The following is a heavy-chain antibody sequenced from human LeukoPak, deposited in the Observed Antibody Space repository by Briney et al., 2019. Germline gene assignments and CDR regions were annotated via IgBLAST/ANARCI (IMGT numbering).Heavy chain of an antibody. CDR2: IYPSGST. J-gene: IGHJ5*02. CDR3: SGALGYFGSGGEA. CDR1: GGSISSYF. V-gene: IGHV4-4*07. Sequence: KPSETLSLTCTVSGGSISSYFWNWIRQPAGKGLEWIGRIYPSGSTNYNPSLSSRVTMSVDTSKNQFSLKLSSVTGADTAMYYCSGALGYFGSGGEAWGQGTLVTVSS. D-gene: IGHD3-10*01.